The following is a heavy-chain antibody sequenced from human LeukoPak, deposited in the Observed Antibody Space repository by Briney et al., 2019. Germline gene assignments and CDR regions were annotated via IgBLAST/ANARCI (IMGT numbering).Heavy chain of an antibody. CDR2: ISSSSSYI. CDR1: GFTFSSYS. D-gene: IGHD1-14*01. CDR3: ARDKPGTFDY. V-gene: IGHV3-21*01. J-gene: IGHJ4*02. Sequence: GGSLRLSCAASGFTFSSYSMNWVRQAPGKGLEWVSSISSSSSYIYYADSVKGRFTISRDNSKNTLYLQMSSLRVEDTAVYYCARDKPGTFDYWGQGTLVTVSS.